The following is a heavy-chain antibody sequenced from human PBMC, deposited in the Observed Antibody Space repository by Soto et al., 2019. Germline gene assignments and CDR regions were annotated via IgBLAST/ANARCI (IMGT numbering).Heavy chain of an antibody. CDR1: GYTFTSYD. V-gene: IGHV1-8*01. CDR2: MNPNSGNT. J-gene: IGHJ6*02. Sequence: QVQLVQSGAEVKKPGASVKVSCKASGYTFTSYDINWVRQATGQGLEWMGWMNPNSGNTGYAQKLQGRVTMTRNTSISTAYMELSSLRSEDTAVYYWARHLRSSGWYWYYYGMDVWGQGTTVTVSS. CDR3: ARHLRSSGWYWYYYGMDV. D-gene: IGHD6-19*01.